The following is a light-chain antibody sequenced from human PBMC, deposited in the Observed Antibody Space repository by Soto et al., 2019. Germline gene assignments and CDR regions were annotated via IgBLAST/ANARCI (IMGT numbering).Light chain of an antibody. Sequence: DIQMTQSPSTLSASVGDRVNITCRASQSISSWLAWYQQKAGDAPKLLMYKASTLDSGVPSRFSGSGSGTDFTLTISSLQPEDFATYYCQQYNNYALTFGPGTKVDFK. CDR1: QSISSW. V-gene: IGKV1-5*03. CDR2: KAS. CDR3: QQYNNYALT. J-gene: IGKJ3*01.